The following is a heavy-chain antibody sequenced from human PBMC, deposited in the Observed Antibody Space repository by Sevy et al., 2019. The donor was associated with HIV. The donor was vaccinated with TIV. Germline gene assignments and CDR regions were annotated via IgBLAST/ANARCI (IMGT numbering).Heavy chain of an antibody. CDR2: ISYDGSTT. J-gene: IGHJ4*02. CDR1: GFTFSNYP. V-gene: IGHV3-30*04. CDR3: ARAALTSGYLYYFDY. Sequence: GGSLRLSCAASGFTFSNYPMHSVRQAPGKGLEWVAVISYDGSTTYYADSLKGRFTISRDTSKSTLYLHVNSLRAEDAAVYSCARAALTSGYLYYFDYWGQGTLVTVSS. D-gene: IGHD3-22*01.